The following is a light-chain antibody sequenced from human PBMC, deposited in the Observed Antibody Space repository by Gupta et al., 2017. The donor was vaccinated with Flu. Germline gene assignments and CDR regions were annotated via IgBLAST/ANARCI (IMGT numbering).Light chain of an antibody. CDR2: AAS. Sequence: DIQMTQSPSSLSASVGDRLTITCRASQTIGKYLNWYQQKPGTAPKLLIYAASSLQSGVPSRFSGSGSGTDFTLTISSLQPEDFATYYCQQSYSSLTWTFGQGTKVEIK. CDR3: QQSYSSLTWT. J-gene: IGKJ1*01. V-gene: IGKV1-39*01. CDR1: QTIGKY.